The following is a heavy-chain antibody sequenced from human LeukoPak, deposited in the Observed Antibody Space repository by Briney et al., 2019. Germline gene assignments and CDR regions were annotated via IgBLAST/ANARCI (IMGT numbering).Heavy chain of an antibody. CDR3: ARLGGLYPLRDFDY. D-gene: IGHD2-2*02. Sequence: SETLSFNCTVAGGSISSYYWSWIRQPPGKGLEWIGYIYYSGSTNYNPSLKSRVTISVDTSKNQFSLKLSSVTAADTAVYYCARLGGLYPLRDFDYWGQGTLVTVSS. CDR1: GGSISSYY. V-gene: IGHV4-59*08. J-gene: IGHJ4*02. CDR2: IYYSGST.